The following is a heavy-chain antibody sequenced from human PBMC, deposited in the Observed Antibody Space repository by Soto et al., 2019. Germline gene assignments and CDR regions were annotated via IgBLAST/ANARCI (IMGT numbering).Heavy chain of an antibody. CDR1: GGTFSSYA. Sequence: SVKVSCKSSGGTFSSYAISWVRQAPGQGLEWMGGIIPIFGTANYAQKFQGRVTITADESTSTAYMELSSLRSEDTAVYYCARAFVVAASELSPPKLYYGMDVWGQGTTVTVSS. CDR2: IIPIFGTA. CDR3: ARAFVVAASELSPPKLYYGMDV. J-gene: IGHJ6*02. V-gene: IGHV1-69*13. D-gene: IGHD2-15*01.